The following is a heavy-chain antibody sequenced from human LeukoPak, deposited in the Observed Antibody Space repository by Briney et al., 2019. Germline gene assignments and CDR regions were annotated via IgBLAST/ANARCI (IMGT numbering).Heavy chain of an antibody. J-gene: IGHJ5*02. CDR1: GGSISSSSYY. V-gene: IGHV4-39*01. CDR3: AGRIDHDFWSDTNWFDP. D-gene: IGHD3-3*01. Sequence: SETLSLTCTVSGGSISSSSYYWGWIRQPPGKGLEWIGSIYYSGSTYYNPSLKSRVTISVDTSKNQFSLKLSSVTAADTAVYYCAGRIDHDFWSDTNWFDPWGQGTLVTVSS. CDR2: IYYSGST.